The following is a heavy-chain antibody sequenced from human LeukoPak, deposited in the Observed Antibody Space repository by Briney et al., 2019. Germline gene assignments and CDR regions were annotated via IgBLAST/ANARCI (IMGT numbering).Heavy chain of an antibody. Sequence: ASVKVSCKASGYTFTSYAMHWVRQAPGQRLEWMGWINAGNGNTRYSQKLQGRVTITRDTSADTAYVELSSLRSEDTAVYYCARLKYCTNGVCYAGFDYWGQGTLVTVSS. CDR2: INAGNGNT. J-gene: IGHJ4*02. CDR1: GYTFTSYA. V-gene: IGHV1-3*01. D-gene: IGHD2-8*01. CDR3: ARLKYCTNGVCYAGFDY.